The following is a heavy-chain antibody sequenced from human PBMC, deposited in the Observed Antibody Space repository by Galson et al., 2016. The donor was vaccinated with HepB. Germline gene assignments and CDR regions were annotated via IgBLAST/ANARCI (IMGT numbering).Heavy chain of an antibody. D-gene: IGHD5-24*01. CDR1: GFTFSTYW. CDR3: ARRQMYTMSAFVY. CDR2: IKPDGSEK. V-gene: IGHV3-7*01. Sequence: SLRIFCAASGFTFSTYWMSWVRQAPGKGLEWVAKIKPDGSEKYYVDSVKGRFTISRDTAKSSLYLQMNSLRAEDTAVYYCARRQMYTMSAFVYWGQGTLVTVSS. J-gene: IGHJ4*02.